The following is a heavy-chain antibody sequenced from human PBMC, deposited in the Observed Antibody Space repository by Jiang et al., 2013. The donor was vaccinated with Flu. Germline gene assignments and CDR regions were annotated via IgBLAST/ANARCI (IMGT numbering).Heavy chain of an antibody. V-gene: IGHV4-59*01. D-gene: IGHD5-18*01. CDR2: IYYSGST. CDR1: GGSISSYY. CDR3: ARSSRGYEGY. Sequence: SGSGLVKPSETLSLTCTVSGGSISSYYWSWIRQPPGKGLEWIGYIYYSGSTNYNPSLKSRVTISVDTSKNQFSLKLSSVTAADTAVYYCARSSRGYEGYWGQGTLVTVSS. J-gene: IGHJ4*02.